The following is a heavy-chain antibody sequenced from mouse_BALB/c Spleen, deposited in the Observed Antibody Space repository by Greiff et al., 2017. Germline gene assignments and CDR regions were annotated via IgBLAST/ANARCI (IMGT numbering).Heavy chain of an antibody. D-gene: IGHD2-4*01. CDR3: ARDDYDPYYYAMDY. J-gene: IGHJ4*01. CDR1: GFTFTDYY. V-gene: IGHV7-3*02. Sequence: EVMLVESGGGLVQPGGSLRLSCATSGFTFTDYYMSWVRQPPGKALEWLGFIRNKANGYTTEYSASVKGRFTISRDNSQSILYLQMNTLRAEDSATYYCARDDYDPYYYAMDYWGQGTSVTVSS. CDR2: IRNKANGYTT.